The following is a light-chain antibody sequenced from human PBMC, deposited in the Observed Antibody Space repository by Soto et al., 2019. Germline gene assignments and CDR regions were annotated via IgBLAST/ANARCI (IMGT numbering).Light chain of an antibody. J-gene: IGKJ1*01. CDR2: GAS. CDR1: QSVSSN. CDR3: MQGTHWPWT. Sequence: EIVMTQSPATLSVSPGERATLSCRASQSVSSNLAWYQQKPGQAPRLLIYGASTRATGIPARFSGSGSGTEFTLTISSLQSEDFAVYYCMQGTHWPWTFGQGTKVEIK. V-gene: IGKV3-15*01.